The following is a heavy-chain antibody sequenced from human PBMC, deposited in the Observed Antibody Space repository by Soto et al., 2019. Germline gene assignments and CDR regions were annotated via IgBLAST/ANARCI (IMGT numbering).Heavy chain of an antibody. CDR3: ARKDSGAVAATLPFDY. D-gene: IGHD6-19*01. Sequence: QVQLVESGGGVVQPGRSLRLSCAASGFSFSGHVMHWVRQAPGKGLEWVAVIWYDGSNEYYADSVKGRFTISRDNSKNTLYLQMNSLRAEDTAVYYCARKDSGAVAATLPFDYWGQGTLVTVSS. J-gene: IGHJ4*02. V-gene: IGHV3-33*01. CDR2: IWYDGSNE. CDR1: GFSFSGHV.